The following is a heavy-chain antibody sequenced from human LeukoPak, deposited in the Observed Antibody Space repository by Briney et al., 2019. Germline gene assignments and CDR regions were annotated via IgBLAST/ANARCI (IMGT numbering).Heavy chain of an antibody. Sequence: GGSLRLSCAASEFTFSSYWMSWVRQAPGKGLEWVANIKQDGSEKYYVDSVKGRFTISRDNAKNSLYLQMNSLRAEDTAVYYCARASGDFLGFDYWGQGTLVTVSS. V-gene: IGHV3-7*01. D-gene: IGHD7-27*01. CDR2: IKQDGSEK. CDR3: ARASGDFLGFDY. J-gene: IGHJ4*02. CDR1: EFTFSSYW.